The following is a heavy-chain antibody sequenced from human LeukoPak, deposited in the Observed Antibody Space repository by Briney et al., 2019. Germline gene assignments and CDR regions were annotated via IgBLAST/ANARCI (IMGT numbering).Heavy chain of an antibody. CDR3: ARLTSGHFDY. CDR2: IYYSGST. CDR1: GGSISRSSYY. Sequence: TPSETLSLTCTVSGGSISRSSYYWGPIRQPPGKGLEWIATIYYSGSTYYNPSLKSRVTISADTSKNQFSLKLSSVTAADTAVYYCARLTSGHFDYWGQGTLVTVSS. V-gene: IGHV4-39*01. D-gene: IGHD3-10*01. J-gene: IGHJ4*02.